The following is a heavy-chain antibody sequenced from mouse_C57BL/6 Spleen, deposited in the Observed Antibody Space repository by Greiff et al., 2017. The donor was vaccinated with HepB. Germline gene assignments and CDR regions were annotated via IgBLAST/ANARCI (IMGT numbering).Heavy chain of an antibody. CDR2: ISSGGSYT. CDR3: ARRDGSSPPAWFAY. D-gene: IGHD1-1*01. CDR1: GFTFSSYG. V-gene: IGHV5-6*02. J-gene: IGHJ3*01. Sequence: EVKLVESGGDLVKPGGSLKLSCAASGFTFSSYGMSWVRQTPDKRLEWVATISSGGSYTYYPDSVKGRFTISRDNAKNTLYLQRSSLKSEDTAMYYCARRDGSSPPAWFAYWGQGTLVTVSA.